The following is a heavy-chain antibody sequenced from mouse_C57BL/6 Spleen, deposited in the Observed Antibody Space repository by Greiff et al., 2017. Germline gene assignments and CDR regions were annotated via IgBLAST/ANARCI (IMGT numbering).Heavy chain of an antibody. Sequence: EVMLVESGAVLVRPGASVKLSCTASGFNIKDDYMHWVKQRPEQGLEWIGWIDPENGDTEYASKFQGKATITADTSSNTAYLQLSSLTSEDTAVYYCATGWWYWGQGTTLTVSS. CDR1: GFNIKDDY. CDR2: IDPENGDT. J-gene: IGHJ2*01. V-gene: IGHV14-4*01. CDR3: ATGWWY. D-gene: IGHD1-1*02.